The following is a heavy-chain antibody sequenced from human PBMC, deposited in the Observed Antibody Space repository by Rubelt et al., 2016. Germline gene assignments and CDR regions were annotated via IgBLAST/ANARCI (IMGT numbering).Heavy chain of an antibody. CDR2: INSDGSTT. D-gene: IGHD4-11*01. V-gene: IGHV3-74*01. Sequence: GKGLVWVSRINSDGSTTSYAESVKGRFTISRDDAKNTLYLQMNSLRAEDTAVYYWARDNSNYVVSYNWFDAWGQGTLVTVSS. CDR3: ARDNSNYVVSYNWFDA. J-gene: IGHJ5*02.